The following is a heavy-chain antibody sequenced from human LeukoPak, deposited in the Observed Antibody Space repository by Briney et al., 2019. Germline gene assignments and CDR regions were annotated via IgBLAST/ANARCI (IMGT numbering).Heavy chain of an antibody. CDR2: IYYSGST. CDR1: GGSICSYY. V-gene: IGHV4-59*01. CDR3: AREGGQLAYYYYMDV. D-gene: IGHD6-6*01. Sequence: NPSETLSLTCTVSGGSICSYYWSWIRQPPGKGLEWIGYIYYSGSTNYNPSLKSRVTISVDTPKNQFSLKLSSVTAADTAVYYCAREGGQLAYYYYMDVWGKGTTVTVSS. J-gene: IGHJ6*03.